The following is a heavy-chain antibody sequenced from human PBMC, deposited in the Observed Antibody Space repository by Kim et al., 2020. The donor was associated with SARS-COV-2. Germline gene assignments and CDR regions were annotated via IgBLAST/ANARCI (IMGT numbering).Heavy chain of an antibody. V-gene: IGHV3-48*02. D-gene: IGHD6-13*01. CDR3: ARSRSWSIDY. CDR2: TI. Sequence: TIYYADSVKGRFTIARDNAKNSLYLQMNSLRDEDTAVYYCARSRSWSIDYWGQGTLVTVSS. J-gene: IGHJ4*02.